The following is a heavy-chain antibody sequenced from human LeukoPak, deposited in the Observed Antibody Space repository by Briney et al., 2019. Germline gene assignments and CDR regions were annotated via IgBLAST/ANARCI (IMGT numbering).Heavy chain of an antibody. V-gene: IGHV3-23*01. Sequence: GGSLRLSXAASEFTFSIYTMSSVRQAPGKGLEWLSSITSAGENTFYTGPAKGRFTISRDDSRNTLYLQMNSLRAEDTAIYYCAKDRPNYYGSNGHYYRREGDYWGQGTLVTVSS. J-gene: IGHJ4*02. D-gene: IGHD3-22*01. CDR1: EFTFSIYT. CDR2: ITSAGENT. CDR3: AKDRPNYYGSNGHYYRREGDY.